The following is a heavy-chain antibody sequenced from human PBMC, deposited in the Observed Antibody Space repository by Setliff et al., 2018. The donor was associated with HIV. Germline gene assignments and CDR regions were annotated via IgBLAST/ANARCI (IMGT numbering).Heavy chain of an antibody. CDR3: AKGGYGGSYYVAGY. CDR2: IGRDGTVA. D-gene: IGHD1-26*01. Sequence: PGGSLRLSCTASGFTFSDYWMHWVRRGPGRGLEWVSRIGRDGTVANYADSVKGRFTIARDNSKNTVSLQMTNLGTGDTAVYYCAKGGYGGSYYVAGYWGQGTKVTVSS. V-gene: IGHV3-74*01. J-gene: IGHJ4*02. CDR1: GFTFSDYW.